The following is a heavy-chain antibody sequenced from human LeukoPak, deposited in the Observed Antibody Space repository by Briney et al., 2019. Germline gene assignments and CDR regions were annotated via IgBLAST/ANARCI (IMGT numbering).Heavy chain of an antibody. CDR3: TRVGRGSKRGYDFWSAYPTWFDT. J-gene: IGHJ5*02. CDR2: IIPICGIA. CDR1: GGTFSSYA. V-gene: IGHV1-69*04. D-gene: IGHD3-3*01. Sequence: ASVKVSCKASGGTFSSYAISWVRQAPGQGLEWMGRIIPICGIANYAQKFQGRVTITADKATSTADMELSRLRSEDTAVYYCTRVGRGSKRGYDFWSAYPTWFDTWGQGTLVTVS.